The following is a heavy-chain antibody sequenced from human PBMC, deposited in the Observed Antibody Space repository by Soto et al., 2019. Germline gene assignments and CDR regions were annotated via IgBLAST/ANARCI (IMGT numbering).Heavy chain of an antibody. CDR2: IRSKAYGGTT. D-gene: IGHD2-2*01. J-gene: IGHJ4*02. Sequence: GGSLRLSCTASGFTFGDYAMSWFRQAPGKGLEWVGFIRSKAYGGTTEYAASVKGRFTISRDDSKSIAYLQMNSLKTEDTAVYYCTRAHIWVVVPSIDYWGQGTLVTVSS. CDR1: GFTFGDYA. V-gene: IGHV3-49*03. CDR3: TRAHIWVVVPSIDY.